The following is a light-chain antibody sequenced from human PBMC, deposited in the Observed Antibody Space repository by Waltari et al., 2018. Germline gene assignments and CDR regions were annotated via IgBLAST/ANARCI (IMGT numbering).Light chain of an antibody. V-gene: IGKV1-NL1*01. CDR1: QGISTS. CDR3: RQYYSTPLT. Sequence: DLQLTHFPSSLSASAGDRVPITCRASQGISTSLTWYQHKPGKAPKLLLHTTSRLDSAVPSRCSGSTSRTDYTLTISSLQPEYFATYYCRQYYSTPLTFGGGTKVEI. CDR2: TTS. J-gene: IGKJ4*01.